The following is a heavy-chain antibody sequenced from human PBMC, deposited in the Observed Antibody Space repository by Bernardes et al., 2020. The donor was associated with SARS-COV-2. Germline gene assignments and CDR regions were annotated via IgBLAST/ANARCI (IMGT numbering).Heavy chain of an antibody. CDR3: ARSAGMDV. CDR2: IKRDGSET. J-gene: IGHJ6*02. CDR1: GFDFSDFW. Sequence: GGTLRLSCACSGFDFSDFWMTWVPKGPGKGLEWVANIKRDGSETYYVDSVKGRFTISRDNAKNLVFLQMNSLRAEDTAVFYCARSAGMDVWGQGTMVTVSS. V-gene: IGHV3-7*03.